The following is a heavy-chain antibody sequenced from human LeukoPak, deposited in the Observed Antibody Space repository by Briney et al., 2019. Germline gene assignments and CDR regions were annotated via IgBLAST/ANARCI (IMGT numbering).Heavy chain of an antibody. D-gene: IGHD6-13*01. Sequence: PGGSLRLSCAAPGFTFSSYGMHWVRQAPGKGLEWVAFIRYDGSNKYYADSVKGRFTISRDNSKNTLYLQMNSLRAEDTAVYYCAKDLRGSSSWYYFDYWGQGTLVSVSS. CDR3: AKDLRGSSSWYYFDY. CDR1: GFTFSSYG. J-gene: IGHJ4*02. V-gene: IGHV3-30*02. CDR2: IRYDGSNK.